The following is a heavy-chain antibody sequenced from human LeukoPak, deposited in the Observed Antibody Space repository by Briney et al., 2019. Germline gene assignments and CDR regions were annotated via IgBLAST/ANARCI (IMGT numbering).Heavy chain of an antibody. V-gene: IGHV3-23*01. CDR3: ATSMGGGNIDY. CDR1: GFTFSDYY. CDR2: ITATGSRT. D-gene: IGHD3-16*01. Sequence: GGSLRLSCAASGFTFSDYYMSWIRQAPGKGLEWVSGITATGSRTYYADSVKGRFSISRDSSKNTLYLQLNSLRADDTALYYCATSMGGGNIDYWGQGTLVTVSS. J-gene: IGHJ4*02.